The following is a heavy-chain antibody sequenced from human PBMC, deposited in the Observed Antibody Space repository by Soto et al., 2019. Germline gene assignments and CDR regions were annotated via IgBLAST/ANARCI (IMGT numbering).Heavy chain of an antibody. V-gene: IGHV3-48*02. Sequence: VPLVESGGGLVQPGGSLRLSCAASGFTFSSYSMNWVRQAPGKGLEWVSYISSSSSTIYYADSVKGRFTISRDNAKNSLYLQMNSLRDEDTAVYYCARGPNAGGIAAPFDYWGQGTLVTVSS. CDR1: GFTFSSYS. CDR2: ISSSSSTI. D-gene: IGHD6-6*01. J-gene: IGHJ4*02. CDR3: ARGPNAGGIAAPFDY.